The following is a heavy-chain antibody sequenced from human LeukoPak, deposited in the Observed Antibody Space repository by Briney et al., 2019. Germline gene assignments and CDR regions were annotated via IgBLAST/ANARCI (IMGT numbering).Heavy chain of an antibody. CDR2: ISGSGGST. CDR1: GFTFSSYA. D-gene: IGHD2-2*01. V-gene: IGHV3-23*01. Sequence: GGSLRLSCAASGFTFSSYAMSWVRQAPGKGLEWVSAISGSGGSTYYADSVKGWFTISRDNSKNTLYLQMNSLRAEDTAVYYCAKAIGYCSSTSCPLDSFDYWGQGTLVTVSS. CDR3: AKAIGYCSSTSCPLDSFDY. J-gene: IGHJ4*02.